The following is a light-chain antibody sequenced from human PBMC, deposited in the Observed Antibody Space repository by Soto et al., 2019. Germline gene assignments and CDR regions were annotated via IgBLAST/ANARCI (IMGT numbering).Light chain of an antibody. Sequence: EIVLTQSPGTLSLSPGERATLSCRASQSLSGNFLAWYQQKPSEAPRVLIYSASNRATGIPDRFSGSGSGTDFTLTISRLEPEDFGVYYCQQYGRSPNTFGGGTKVEIK. CDR2: SAS. CDR1: QSLSGNF. CDR3: QQYGRSPNT. V-gene: IGKV3-20*01. J-gene: IGKJ4*01.